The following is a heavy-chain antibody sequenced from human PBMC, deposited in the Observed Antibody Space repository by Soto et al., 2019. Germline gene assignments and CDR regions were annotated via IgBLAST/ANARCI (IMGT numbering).Heavy chain of an antibody. Sequence: GGSLRLSCAASGFTFSDYYMSWIRQAPGKGLEWVSYISSSSNKYYADSVKGRFTISRDNSKNTLYLQMNSLRAEDTAVYYCARDYLVVPHRVIDYWGQGTLVTVSS. D-gene: IGHD2-2*01. CDR3: ARDYLVVPHRVIDY. V-gene: IGHV3-11*06. CDR1: GFTFSDYY. CDR2: ISSSSNK. J-gene: IGHJ4*02.